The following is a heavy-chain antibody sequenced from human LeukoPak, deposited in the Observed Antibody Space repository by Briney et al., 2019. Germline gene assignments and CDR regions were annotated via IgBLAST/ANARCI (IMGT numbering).Heavy chain of an antibody. V-gene: IGHV4-31*03. CDR2: IYYSGST. CDR3: ARAVDTAMVMDY. J-gene: IGHJ4*02. CDR1: GGSISSGGYY. D-gene: IGHD5-18*01. Sequence: SQTLSLTCTVSGGSISSGGYYWSWIRQHPGKGLEWIGYIYYSGSTYYNPSLKSRVTISVDTSKNQFSPKLSSVTAADTAVYYCARAVDTAMVMDYWGQGTLVTVSS.